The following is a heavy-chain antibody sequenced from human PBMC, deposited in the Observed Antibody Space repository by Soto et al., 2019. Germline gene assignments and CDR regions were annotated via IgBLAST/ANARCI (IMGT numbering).Heavy chain of an antibody. D-gene: IGHD6-13*01. J-gene: IGHJ4*02. CDR3: ARDPSASAAAGTTGY. CDR2: IIPIFGTA. CDR1: GGTFSSYA. V-gene: IGHV1-69*06. Sequence: VKVSCKASGGTFSSYAISWVRQAPGQGLEWMGGIIPIFGTANYAQKFQGRVTITADKSTSTAYMELSSLRSEDTAVYYCARDPSASAAAGTTGYWGQGTLVTVSS.